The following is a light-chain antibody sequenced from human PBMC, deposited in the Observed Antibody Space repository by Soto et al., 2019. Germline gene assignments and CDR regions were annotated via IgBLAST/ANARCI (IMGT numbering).Light chain of an antibody. J-gene: IGKJ5*01. CDR1: QSVSSN. Sequence: EIVLTQSPGTLSLSPGERATLSCRASQSVSSNLAWYQQKPGQAPRLLIYGASNRATGIPDRFSGSGSGTDITLTISSLQPEDFAVYYCQQDYNLPLITFGQGTRLEIK. V-gene: IGKV3D-7*01. CDR3: QQDYNLPLIT. CDR2: GAS.